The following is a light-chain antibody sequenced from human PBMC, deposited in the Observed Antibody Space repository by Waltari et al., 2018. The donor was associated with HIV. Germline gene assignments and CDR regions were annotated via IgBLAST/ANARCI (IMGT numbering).Light chain of an antibody. V-gene: IGLV2-14*01. CDR1: SSDVGGYNY. CDR2: EVS. CDR3: SSYTSSRTWV. J-gene: IGLJ3*02. Sequence: QSALTQPASVSGSPGQSITISCTGTSSDVGGYNYVSWYQHHPGKAPKLVIYEVSNRPSGVSNRFSGFKSANTASLTISGLQAEDEGDYYCSSYTSSRTWVFGGGTKLTVL.